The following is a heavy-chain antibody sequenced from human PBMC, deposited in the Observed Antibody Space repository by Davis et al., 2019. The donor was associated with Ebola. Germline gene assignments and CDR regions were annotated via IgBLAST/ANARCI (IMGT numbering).Heavy chain of an antibody. CDR2: TRSGGAPT. Sequence: GGSLRLSCAASGITFGSHAMSWVRQAPGKGLEWVSGTRSGGAPTYYADSVKGRFTISRDNAKNSLYLQMNSLRAEDTAVYYCVRGRGTTDGMDVWGQGTTVSVSS. J-gene: IGHJ6*02. CDR3: VRGRGTTDGMDV. V-gene: IGHV3-48*03. CDR1: GITFGSHA. D-gene: IGHD1-7*01.